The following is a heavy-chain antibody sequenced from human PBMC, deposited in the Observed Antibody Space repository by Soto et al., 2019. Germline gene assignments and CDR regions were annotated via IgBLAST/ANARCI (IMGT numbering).Heavy chain of an antibody. D-gene: IGHD5-12*01. Sequence: SETLSLTCAVYGGSFSGYYWSRIRQPPGKGLEWIGEINHSGSTNYNPSLKSRVTISVDTSKNQFSLRLSSVTAAETAVYYCVSGCGGYGGHDLWDYFDYWGQGILVTVSS. CDR2: INHSGST. CDR3: VSGCGGYGGHDLWDYFDY. V-gene: IGHV4-34*01. J-gene: IGHJ4*02. CDR1: GGSFSGYY.